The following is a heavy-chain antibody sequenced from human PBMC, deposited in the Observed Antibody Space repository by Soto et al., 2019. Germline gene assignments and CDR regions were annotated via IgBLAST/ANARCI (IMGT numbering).Heavy chain of an antibody. D-gene: IGHD1-26*01. J-gene: IGHJ5*02. V-gene: IGHV3-23*01. CDR1: GFTFSSYA. CDR2: ISGNGADT. CDR3: ARDRQAGGATIKWFDP. Sequence: PGGSLRLSCAASGFTFSSYAMSWVRQAPGKGLEWVSAISGNGADTSYADSVRGRFTISRDNAKNSLYLQMNSLRAEDTAVYYCARDRQAGGATIKWFDPWGQGTLVTVSS.